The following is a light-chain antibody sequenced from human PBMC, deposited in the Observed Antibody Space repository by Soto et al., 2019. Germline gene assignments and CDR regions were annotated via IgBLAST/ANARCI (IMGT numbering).Light chain of an antibody. CDR1: SSNIGSNY. CDR3: AAWDDSLSGYV. J-gene: IGLJ1*01. V-gene: IGLV1-47*01. CDR2: RNN. Sequence: QSALSQPPSASATPGQRVTISCSGGSSNIGSNYVYWCQQFPGTAPRLLIYRNNQRPSGVPDRFSGSKSGTSASLAISGLRSEDEADYNCAAWDDSLSGYVFGSGTKVTVL.